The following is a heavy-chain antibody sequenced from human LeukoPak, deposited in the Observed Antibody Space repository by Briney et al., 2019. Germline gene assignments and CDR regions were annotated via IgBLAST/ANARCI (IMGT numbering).Heavy chain of an antibody. Sequence: SETLSLTRTVSGGSISSYYWSWIRQPPGKGLEWIGYIYYSGSTNYNPSLKSRVTISVDTSKNQFSLKLSSVTAADTAVYYCARVEMATTYYFDYWGQGTLVTVSS. V-gene: IGHV4-59*01. J-gene: IGHJ4*02. D-gene: IGHD5-24*01. CDR2: IYYSGST. CDR1: GGSISSYY. CDR3: ARVEMATTYYFDY.